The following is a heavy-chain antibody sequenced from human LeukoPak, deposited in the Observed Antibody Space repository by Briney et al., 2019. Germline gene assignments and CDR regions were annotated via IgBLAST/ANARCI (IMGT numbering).Heavy chain of an antibody. Sequence: ASVKVSCKASGYTFSSYGISWVRQAPGQGLEWMGWISGYNGDTKYAQKVQGRVTMTTDTSTSTAYMELRSLRSDDTAVYYCARDHAVASDHYYYYMDVWGKGTTVTVSS. CDR3: ARDHAVASDHYYYYMDV. V-gene: IGHV1-18*01. CDR1: GYTFSSYG. CDR2: ISGYNGDT. J-gene: IGHJ6*03. D-gene: IGHD4-23*01.